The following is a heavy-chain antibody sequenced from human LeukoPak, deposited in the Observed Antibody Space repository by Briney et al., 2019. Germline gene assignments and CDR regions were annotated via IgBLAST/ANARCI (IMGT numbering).Heavy chain of an antibody. V-gene: IGHV3-23*01. Sequence: GGSLRLSCAASGFTFSSYGMSWVRQAPGKGLEWVSAISGSGGSTYYADSVKGRFTISRDNAKNSLYLQMNSLRAEDTAVYYCAELGITMIGGFWGKGTMVTISS. CDR3: AELGITMIGGF. CDR2: ISGSGGST. J-gene: IGHJ6*04. D-gene: IGHD3-10*02. CDR1: GFTFSSYG.